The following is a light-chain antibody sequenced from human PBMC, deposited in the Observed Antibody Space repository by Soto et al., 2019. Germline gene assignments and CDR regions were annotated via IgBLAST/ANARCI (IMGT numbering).Light chain of an antibody. CDR2: DAS. V-gene: IGKV3-11*01. J-gene: IGKJ2*01. CDR1: QSVSSY. CDR3: QQRSNWPPGYT. Sequence: EIVLTQSPATLSLSPGERATLSCRASQSVSSYLAWYQQKPGQAPRLLIYDASNRATGIPARFSGSGSGTDFNLNINSLEPEDFAVYYCQQRSNWPPGYTFGQGTKLEIK.